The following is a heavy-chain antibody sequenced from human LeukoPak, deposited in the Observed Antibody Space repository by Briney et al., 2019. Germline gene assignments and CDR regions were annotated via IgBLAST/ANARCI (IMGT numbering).Heavy chain of an antibody. J-gene: IGHJ4*02. CDR1: GGSFSGYY. CDR2: INHSGST. CDR3: ARAHYYGSGSYYRLDY. V-gene: IGHV4-34*01. D-gene: IGHD3-10*01. Sequence: SETLSLTCAVYGGSFSGYYWSWIRQPPGKGMEWIGEINHSGSTNYNPSLKSRVTISVDTSKNQFSLKLSSVTAADTAVYYCARAHYYGSGSYYRLDYWGQGTLVTVSS.